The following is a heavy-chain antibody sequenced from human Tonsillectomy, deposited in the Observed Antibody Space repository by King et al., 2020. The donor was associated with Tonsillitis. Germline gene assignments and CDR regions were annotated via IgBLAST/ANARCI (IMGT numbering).Heavy chain of an antibody. CDR2: SRRDGSST. V-gene: IGHV3-64D*06. D-gene: IGHD3-22*01. CDR1: GFTFSTYP. CDR3: VNPSYYVSSGYAFYI. J-gene: IGHJ3*02. Sequence: VQLVEFGGGLVQPGGSLRLSCSASGFTFSTYPMYWVRQAPGKGLEYVSQSRRDGSSTYYADSVKGRFSISRYNSKNTLYLQMSSLRAKDTAVYYCVNPSYYVSSGYAFYIWGQGTMVIVSS.